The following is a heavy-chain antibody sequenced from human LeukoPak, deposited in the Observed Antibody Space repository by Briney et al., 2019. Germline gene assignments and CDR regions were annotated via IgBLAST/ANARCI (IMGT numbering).Heavy chain of an antibody. Sequence: GGSLRLSCAASGFTFSRDWMHWVRQAPGKGLEWVSGIGGSGGSTYYADSVKGRFTISRDNSKNTLYLQMNSLRAEDTAVYYCAKVETAAAATLRGFDYWGQGTLVTVSS. CDR1: GFTFSRDW. V-gene: IGHV3-23*01. D-gene: IGHD6-13*01. J-gene: IGHJ4*02. CDR3: AKVETAAAATLRGFDY. CDR2: IGGSGGST.